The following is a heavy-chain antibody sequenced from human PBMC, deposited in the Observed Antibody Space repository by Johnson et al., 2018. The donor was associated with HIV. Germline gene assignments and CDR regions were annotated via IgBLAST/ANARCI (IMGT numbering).Heavy chain of an antibody. V-gene: IGHV3-66*01. Sequence: VQLVESGGGVVQPGRSLRLSCAASGFTVSSNYMNWVRQAPGKGLEWVSVIYSGGNTYYADSVEGRFTISRDNSKNTLYLQMNSLRAEDTAVYYCARERINFWSSHDAFDIWGQGTMVTVSS. CDR1: GFTVSSNY. J-gene: IGHJ3*02. CDR3: ARERINFWSSHDAFDI. CDR2: IYSGGNT. D-gene: IGHD3-3*01.